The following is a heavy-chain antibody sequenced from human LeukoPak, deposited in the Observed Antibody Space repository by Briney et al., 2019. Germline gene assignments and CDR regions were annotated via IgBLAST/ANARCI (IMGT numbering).Heavy chain of an antibody. CDR1: GGSISSSSYY. CDR2: IYYSGST. J-gene: IGHJ3*02. V-gene: IGHV4-39*02. Sequence: SETLSLTCTVSGGSISSSSYYWGWIRQPPGKGLEWIGSIYYSGSTYYNPSLKSRVTISVDTSKNQFSLKLSSVTAADTAVYYCAKDYCSSTSCYAGDAFDIWGQGTMVTVSS. CDR3: AKDYCSSTSCYAGDAFDI. D-gene: IGHD2-2*01.